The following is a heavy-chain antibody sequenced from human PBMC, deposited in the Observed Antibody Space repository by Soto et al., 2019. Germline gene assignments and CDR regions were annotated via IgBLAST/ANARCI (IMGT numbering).Heavy chain of an antibody. CDR3: TSFLVVMTGEDAFDI. V-gene: IGHV4-4*02. Sequence: QVQLQESGPGLVEPSGTLSLTCAVSGVSISSNKWWNWVRQPPGKGLEWIGEIYESGTTKYNPSLKIRLTISVDKSKNQFSLRLNSVTAADTAVYYCTSFLVVMTGEDAFDIWGQGTMVTVSS. CDR2: IYESGTT. D-gene: IGHD2-21*01. J-gene: IGHJ3*02. CDR1: GVSISSNKW.